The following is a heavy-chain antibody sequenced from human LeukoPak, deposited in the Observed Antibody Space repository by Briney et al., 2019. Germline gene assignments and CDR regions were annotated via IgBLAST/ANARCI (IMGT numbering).Heavy chain of an antibody. V-gene: IGHV4-59*01. CDR3: ARGEYQLLSPRGVSWFDP. CDR1: GGSISSYY. Sequence: SETLSLTCTVSGGSISSYYWSWIRQPPGKGLEWIGYIYYSGSANYNPSLKSRVTISVDASKNQFSLKLSSVTAADTAVYYCARGEYQLLSPRGVSWFDPWGQGTLVTVSS. D-gene: IGHD2-2*01. CDR2: IYYSGSA. J-gene: IGHJ5*02.